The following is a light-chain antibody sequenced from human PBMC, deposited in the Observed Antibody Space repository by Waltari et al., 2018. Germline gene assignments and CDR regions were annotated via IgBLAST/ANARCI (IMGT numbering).Light chain of an antibody. CDR3: SSYAGSSKGV. CDR2: AVS. CDR1: SSDVGNYKR. J-gene: IGLJ2*01. Sequence: QSALTQPASVSGSPGQSITISCPGTSSDVGNYKRVSWYQQHPGKAPNRMIYAVSKRPSWVTDRVSGSKSGDSASLTISGLQPEDDAEYFCSSYAGSSKGVFGGGTKVTVL. V-gene: IGLV2-23*02.